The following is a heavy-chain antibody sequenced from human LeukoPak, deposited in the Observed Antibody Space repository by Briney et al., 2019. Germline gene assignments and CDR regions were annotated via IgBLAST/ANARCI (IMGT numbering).Heavy chain of an antibody. V-gene: IGHV5-51*01. CDR2: IYSVDSDT. D-gene: IGHD3-22*01. J-gene: IGHJ4*02. CDR3: ARHNHYYDSSGYYPGTDFDY. CDR1: GYIFTRYW. Sequence: GESLKISCKGSGYIFTRYWIGWVRQMPGKGLEWIMIIYSVDSDTRYRPSFQGQVTISADKSISTAYLQWSSLKASDTAMYYCARHNHYYDSSGYYPGTDFDYWGQGTLVTVSS.